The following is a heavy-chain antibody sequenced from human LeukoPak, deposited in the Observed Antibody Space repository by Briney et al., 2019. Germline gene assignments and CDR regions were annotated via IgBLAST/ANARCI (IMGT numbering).Heavy chain of an antibody. V-gene: IGHV3-33*01. D-gene: IGHD6-19*01. Sequence: GRSLRLSCAASGFXFSDYGMHWVRQAPGKGLEWVAVIWYDGTNKYYADSVEGRFTISRDNSKNTLYLQMNSLRAEDTAVYYCARTRYNSGGGDYWGQGTRVTVSP. CDR3: ARTRYNSGGGDY. CDR1: GFXFSDYG. CDR2: IWYDGTNK. J-gene: IGHJ4*02.